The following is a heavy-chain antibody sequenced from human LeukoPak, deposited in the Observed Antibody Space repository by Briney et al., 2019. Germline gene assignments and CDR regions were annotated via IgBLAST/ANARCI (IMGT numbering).Heavy chain of an antibody. D-gene: IGHD5-12*01. CDR2: IIPILGIA. CDR3: ARDGAQVATTYFDY. V-gene: IGHV1-69*04. Sequence: SVKVSCKASGGTFSSYAISWVRQAPGQGLEWMGRIIPILGIANYALKFQGRVTITADKSTSTAYMELSSLRSEDTAVYYCARDGAQVATTYFDYWGQGTLVTVSS. CDR1: GGTFSSYA. J-gene: IGHJ4*02.